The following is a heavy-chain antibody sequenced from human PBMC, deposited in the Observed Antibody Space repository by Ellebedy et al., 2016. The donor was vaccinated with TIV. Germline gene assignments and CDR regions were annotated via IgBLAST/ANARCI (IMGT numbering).Heavy chain of an antibody. D-gene: IGHD2/OR15-2a*01. CDR3: ARALSLFVWFDP. V-gene: IGHV1-18*01. CDR2: ISAYNGNT. CDR1: GYTFTSYA. J-gene: IGHJ5*02. Sequence: ASVKVSCXASGYTFTSYAMHWVRQAPGQGLEWMGWISAYNGNTNYAQKLQGRVTMTTDTSTSTAYMELRSLKSDDTAVYYCARALSLFVWFDPWGQGTLVTVSS.